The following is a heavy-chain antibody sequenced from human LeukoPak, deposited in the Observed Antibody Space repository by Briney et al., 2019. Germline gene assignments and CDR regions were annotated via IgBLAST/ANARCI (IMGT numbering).Heavy chain of an antibody. CDR3: ARDYPADH. J-gene: IGHJ4*02. CDR1: GFTFSSYA. Sequence: GGSLRLSCAASGFTFSSYAMHWVRQAPGKGLEWVAVISYDGSNKYYADSVKGRFTISRDNSKNTLYLQMHSLRVEDTAVYYCARDYPADHWGQGTLVTVSS. CDR2: ISYDGSNK. V-gene: IGHV3-30-3*01.